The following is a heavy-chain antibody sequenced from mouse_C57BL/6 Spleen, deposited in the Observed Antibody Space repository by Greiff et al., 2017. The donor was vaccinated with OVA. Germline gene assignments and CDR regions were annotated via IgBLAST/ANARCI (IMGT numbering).Heavy chain of an antibody. CDR2: IYPGDGDT. Sequence: QVQLQQSGPELVKPGASVKISCKASGFAFSSSWMNWVKQRPGKGLEWIGRIYPGDGDTNYNGKFKGKATLTADKSSITAYMQLSSLTSEDSAVYFCASSGSSQYYYAMDYWGQGTSVTVSS. CDR3: ASSGSSQYYYAMDY. V-gene: IGHV1-82*01. CDR1: GFAFSSSW. D-gene: IGHD1-1*01. J-gene: IGHJ4*01.